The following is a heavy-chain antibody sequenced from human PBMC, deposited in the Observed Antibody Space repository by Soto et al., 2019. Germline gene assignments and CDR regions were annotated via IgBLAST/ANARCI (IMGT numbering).Heavy chain of an antibody. Sequence: QVQLVQSGAEVKKPGSSVKVSCKASGGTFSSYAISWVRQAPGQGLEWMGGSIPIFGTANYAQKFQGRVTITADESTSTAYMGLSSLRSEDTAVYYCARTPGYCSGGSCYSRWWFDPWGQGTLVTVSS. J-gene: IGHJ5*02. CDR3: ARTPGYCSGGSCYSRWWFDP. CDR2: SIPIFGTA. CDR1: GGTFSSYA. V-gene: IGHV1-69*12. D-gene: IGHD2-15*01.